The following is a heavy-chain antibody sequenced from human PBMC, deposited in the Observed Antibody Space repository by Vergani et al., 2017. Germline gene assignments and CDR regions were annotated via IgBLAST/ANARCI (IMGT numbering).Heavy chain of an antibody. D-gene: IGHD1-1*01. CDR1: GYTLTELS. J-gene: IGHJ3*01. Sequence: QVQLVQSGAEVKKPGASVKVSCKVSGYTLTELSMHWVRQAPGKGLEWMGGFDPEDGETIYAQKFQGRVTMTEDTSTDTAYMELSSLRSDDTAVYFCARVAPSNSEVTPTAFDVWGQGTMVTVSS. CDR2: FDPEDGET. V-gene: IGHV1-24*01. CDR3: ARVAPSNSEVTPTAFDV.